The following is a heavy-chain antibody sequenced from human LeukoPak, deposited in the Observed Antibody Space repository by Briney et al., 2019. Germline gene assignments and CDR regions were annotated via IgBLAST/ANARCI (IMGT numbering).Heavy chain of an antibody. CDR2: ISGNGDIT. J-gene: IGHJ4*02. CDR1: GFTFSSYA. V-gene: IGHV3-23*01. D-gene: IGHD3-16*01. Sequence: SGGSLRLSCAASGFTFSSYAMSWVRQAPGKGLEWVSAISGNGDITYYTDSVKGRFTISRDNSKSTLFLQMNSLRAEDTAVYYCAKVTGGDMITYGGLDYWGQGTLVTVSS. CDR3: AKVTGGDMITYGGLDY.